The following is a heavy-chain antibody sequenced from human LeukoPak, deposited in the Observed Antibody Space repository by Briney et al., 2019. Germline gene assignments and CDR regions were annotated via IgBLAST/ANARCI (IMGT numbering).Heavy chain of an antibody. D-gene: IGHD2-2*01. V-gene: IGHV1-2*02. CDR2: INPNSGGT. CDR1: GYTFTGYY. CDR3: ARAFVQDSSTSCYENPRCYYYYYMDV. J-gene: IGHJ6*03. Sequence: ASVKVSCKASGYTFTGYYMHWVRQAPGQGLEWMGWINPNSGGTNYAQKFQGRVTMTRDTSISTAYMELSRLRSDDTAVYYCARAFVQDSSTSCYENPRCYYYYYMDVWGKGTTVTVSS.